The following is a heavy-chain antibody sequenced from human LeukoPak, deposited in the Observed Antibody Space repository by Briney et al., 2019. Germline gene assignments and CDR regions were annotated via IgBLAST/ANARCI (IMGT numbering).Heavy chain of an antibody. V-gene: IGHV1-18*01. Sequence: GASVKVSCKASGYTFTSYGISWVRQAPGQGLEWTGWISAYNGNTNYAQKLQGRVTMTTDTSTSTAYMELRSLRSDDTAVYYCARGPIFGVVTYTPEFQHWGQGTLVTVSS. D-gene: IGHD3-3*01. CDR2: ISAYNGNT. J-gene: IGHJ1*01. CDR3: ARGPIFGVVTYTPEFQH. CDR1: GYTFTSYG.